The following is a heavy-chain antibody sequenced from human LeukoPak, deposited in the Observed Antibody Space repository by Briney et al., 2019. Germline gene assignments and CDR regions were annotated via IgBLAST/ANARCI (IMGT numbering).Heavy chain of an antibody. CDR3: AIGLVGASGYFDY. CDR1: GYTFTGYY. Sequence: ASVKVSCKASGYTFTGYYIHWVRQAPGKGFEYMGGFDPEDGGTVFAQKFQGRVTMSEDTSTDTAYMTVSSLNFEDTAVYYCAIGLVGASGYFDYWGHGTLVTVSS. V-gene: IGHV1-24*01. J-gene: IGHJ4*01. D-gene: IGHD1-26*01. CDR2: FDPEDGGT.